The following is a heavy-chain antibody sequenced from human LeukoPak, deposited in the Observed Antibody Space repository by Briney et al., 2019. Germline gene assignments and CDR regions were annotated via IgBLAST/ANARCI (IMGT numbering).Heavy chain of an antibody. Sequence: SETLSLTCTVSGGSISSGGYYWSWIRPPPGKGLEWIGYIYYSGSTYYNPSLKSRVTISVDTSKNQFSLKLNSVTAADTAVYYCARGDTDMVEGDYWGQGTLVTVSS. V-gene: IGHV4-30-4*01. CDR1: GGSISSGGYY. J-gene: IGHJ4*02. CDR3: ARGDTDMVEGDY. CDR2: IYYSGST. D-gene: IGHD5-18*01.